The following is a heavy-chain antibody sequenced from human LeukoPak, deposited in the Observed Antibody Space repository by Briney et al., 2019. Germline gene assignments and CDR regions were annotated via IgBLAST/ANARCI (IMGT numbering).Heavy chain of an antibody. CDR1: GGSISSYY. J-gene: IGHJ3*02. CDR2: IYYSGST. V-gene: IGHV4-39*01. D-gene: IGHD3-3*01. CDR3: ARRGSTIFGRLDAFDI. Sequence: SETLSLTCTVSGGSISSYYWGWIRQPPGKGLEWIGSIYYSGSTYYNPSLKSRVTISVDTSKNRFSLKLSSVTAADTAVYYCARRGSTIFGRLDAFDIWGQGTMVTVSS.